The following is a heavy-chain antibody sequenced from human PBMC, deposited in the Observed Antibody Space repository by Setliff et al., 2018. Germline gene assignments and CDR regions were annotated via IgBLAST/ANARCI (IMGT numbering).Heavy chain of an antibody. V-gene: IGHV4-61*02. CDR2: IYTSGST. CDR1: GGSISSGSYY. J-gene: IGHJ3*02. CDR3: ARDLTTYYYGSGSYFGAFDI. Sequence: SETLSLTCTVSGGSISSGSYYWSWIRQPAGKGLEWIGRIYTSGSTNYNPSLKSRVIISVDTSKNQFSLKLSSVTAADTAVYYCARDLTTYYYGSGSYFGAFDIWGQGTMVTVSS. D-gene: IGHD3-10*01.